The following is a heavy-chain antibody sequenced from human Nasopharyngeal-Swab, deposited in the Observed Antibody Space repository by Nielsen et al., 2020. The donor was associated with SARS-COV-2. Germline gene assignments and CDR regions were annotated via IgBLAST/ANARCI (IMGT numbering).Heavy chain of an antibody. D-gene: IGHD6-6*01. CDR3: ARSSIAAREYYYGMDV. V-gene: IGHV3-21*04. CDR1: GFTFSSYS. Sequence: GGSLRLSCAASGFTFSSYSMNWVRQAPGKGLEWVSSISSSSSYIYYADSVKGRFTISRDNAKNSLYLQMNSLRAEDTAVYYCARSSIAAREYYYGMDVWGQGTTVTVSS. CDR2: ISSSSSYI. J-gene: IGHJ6*02.